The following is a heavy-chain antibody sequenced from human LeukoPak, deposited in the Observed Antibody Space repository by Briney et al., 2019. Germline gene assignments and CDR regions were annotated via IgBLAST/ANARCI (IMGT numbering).Heavy chain of an antibody. J-gene: IGHJ6*04. Sequence: GGSLRLSCAASGFTFSSYGMHWVRQAPGKGLEWVALTSYDGSNKYYADSVKGRFTISRDNSKNTLYLQMNSLRAEDTAVYYCAKDVSSSWYYYYGVDVWGKETTVTVSS. CDR2: TSYDGSNK. CDR3: AKDVSSSWYYYYGVDV. V-gene: IGHV3-30*18. D-gene: IGHD6-13*01. CDR1: GFTFSSYG.